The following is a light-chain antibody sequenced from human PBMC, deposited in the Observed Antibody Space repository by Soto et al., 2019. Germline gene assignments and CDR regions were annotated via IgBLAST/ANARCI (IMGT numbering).Light chain of an antibody. CDR2: GAS. V-gene: IGKV3-20*01. CDR3: HQYGSSPLT. Sequence: EIVLTQSPGTLSLSPGERATLTCRASQSVTSNFLAWYQKKPGQAPRLLMYGASSRATGIPDRFSGSGSGTDFTLTISRLEPEDFALYYCHQYGSSPLTFGPGTKVDIK. J-gene: IGKJ3*01. CDR1: QSVTSNF.